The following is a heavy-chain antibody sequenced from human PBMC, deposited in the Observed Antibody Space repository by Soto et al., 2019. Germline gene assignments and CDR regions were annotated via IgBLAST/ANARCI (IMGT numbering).Heavy chain of an antibody. D-gene: IGHD2-2*02. V-gene: IGHV3-30*18. CDR1: GFTFSSYG. CDR3: AKDYGIVVVQAAIIDY. CDR2: ISYDGSNK. Sequence: GGSLRLSCAASGFTFSSYGMHWVRQAPGKGLEWVAVISYDGSNKYYADSVKGRFTISRDNSKNTLYLQMNSLRAEDTAVYYCAKDYGIVVVQAAIIDYWGQGTLVTVSS. J-gene: IGHJ4*02.